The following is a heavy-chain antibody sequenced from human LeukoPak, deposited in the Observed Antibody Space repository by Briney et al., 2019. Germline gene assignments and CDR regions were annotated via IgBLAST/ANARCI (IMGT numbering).Heavy chain of an antibody. CDR2: IYYSGST. V-gene: IGHV4-31*03. D-gene: IGHD7-27*01. CDR1: GGSISNDGYY. CDR3: ARDLTGDQFFDP. J-gene: IGHJ5*02. Sequence: SQTLSLTCNVSGGSISNDGYYWGWRRQHPGRGLEWLGYIYYSGSTYYNPSLKSRVTLSVDTSKSQFSLRLSSVTAADTAVYYCARDLTGDQFFDPWGQGTLVTVSS.